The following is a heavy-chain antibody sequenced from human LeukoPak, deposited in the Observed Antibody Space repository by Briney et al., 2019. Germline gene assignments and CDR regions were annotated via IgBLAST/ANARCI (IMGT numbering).Heavy chain of an antibody. CDR2: IKQDGSEK. D-gene: IGHD2-2*01. V-gene: IGHV3-7*03. CDR1: GFTFSSYW. CDR3: ARSIGGGYCSSTSCYARGDFDY. Sequence: GGSLRLSCAASGFTFSSYWMSWVRQAPGKGLEWVANIKQDGSEKYYVDSVKGRFTISRDNVKNSLYLQMNSLRAEDTALYYCARSIGGGYCSSTSCYARGDFDYWGQGTLVTVSS. J-gene: IGHJ4*02.